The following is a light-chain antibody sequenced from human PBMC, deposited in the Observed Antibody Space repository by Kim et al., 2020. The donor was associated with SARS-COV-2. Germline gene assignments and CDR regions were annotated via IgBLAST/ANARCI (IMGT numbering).Light chain of an antibody. CDR2: DAA. CDR1: PSVDIS. V-gene: IGKV3-11*01. CDR3: QQRGSWPPALT. J-gene: IGKJ4*01. Sequence: GESATLSCRASPSVDISLASYPQTPGQPPRLLIYDAAIRAAGVPDRFSGSGSGTDFTLTIASLAHEDFAVYYCQQRGSWPPALTFGGGIKVDIK.